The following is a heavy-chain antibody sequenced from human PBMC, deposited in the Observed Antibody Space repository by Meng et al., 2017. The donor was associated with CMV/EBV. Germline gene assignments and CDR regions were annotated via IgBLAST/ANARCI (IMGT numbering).Heavy chain of an antibody. CDR2: IKQDGSDK. CDR1: GFTFSSYW. V-gene: IGHV3-7*01. CDR3: AKVLGYSSSWCDAFDI. J-gene: IGHJ3*02. D-gene: IGHD6-13*01. Sequence: GGSLRLSCVASGFTFSSYWMSWVRQAPGKGLEWLANIKQDGSDKYYVDSVKGRFTISRDNPKNSLFLQMNSLRAEDTAVYYCAKVLGYSSSWCDAFDIWGQGTMVTVSS.